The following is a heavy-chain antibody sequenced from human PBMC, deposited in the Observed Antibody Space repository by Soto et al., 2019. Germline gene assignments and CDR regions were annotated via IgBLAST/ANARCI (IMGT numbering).Heavy chain of an antibody. J-gene: IGHJ4*02. Sequence: ASVKVSCKASGYTFTSYYMHWVRQAPGQGLEWMGIINPSGGSTSYAQKFQGRVTMTRDTSTSTVYMELSSLRSEDTAVYYCAVTYGSGSYITARNYSGYDYPLYFDSWGQGTLVTVSS. V-gene: IGHV1-46*01. CDR2: INPSGGST. CDR1: GYTFTSYY. D-gene: IGHD3-10*01. CDR3: AVTYGSGSYITARNYSGYDYPLYFDS.